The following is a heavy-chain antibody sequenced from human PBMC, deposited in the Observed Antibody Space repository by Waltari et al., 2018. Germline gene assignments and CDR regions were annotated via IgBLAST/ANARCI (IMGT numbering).Heavy chain of an antibody. Sequence: EVQLVQSGAEVKKPGATVKISCKVSGYTFTDYYMHWVQQAPGKGLEWMGLVDPEDGETIYAEKFQGRVTITADTSTDTAYMELSSLRSEDTAVYYCATTGTNPSLLTYYYYYMDVWGKGTTVTVSS. D-gene: IGHD1-1*01. CDR2: VDPEDGET. V-gene: IGHV1-69-2*01. CDR1: GYTFTDYY. CDR3: ATTGTNPSLLTYYYYYMDV. J-gene: IGHJ6*03.